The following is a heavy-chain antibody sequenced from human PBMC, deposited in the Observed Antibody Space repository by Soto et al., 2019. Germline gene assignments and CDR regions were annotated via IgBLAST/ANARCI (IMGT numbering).Heavy chain of an antibody. CDR3: ARGRFCSGGSCFSVRFDP. J-gene: IGHJ5*02. Sequence: QVQLVQSGAEVKKPGASVKVSCKASGYTFTSYYMHRVRQAPGQGLEWMGIINPSGGSTSYAQKFQGRVTMTRDTSTSTVYMALSSLRSEDTAVYYCARGRFCSGGSCFSVRFDPWGQGTLVTVSS. V-gene: IGHV1-46*01. CDR1: GYTFTSYY. CDR2: INPSGGST. D-gene: IGHD2-15*01.